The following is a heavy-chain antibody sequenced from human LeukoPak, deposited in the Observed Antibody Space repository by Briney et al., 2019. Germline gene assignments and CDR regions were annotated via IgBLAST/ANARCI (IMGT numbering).Heavy chain of an antibody. Sequence: SETLSLTCTVSGGSISSGDYYWSWIRQPPGKGLVWIGNIYYSGSTYYNPSLKSRVTISVDTSKYQLSLKLSSVTAADTAVYYCARTFSGTDAFDIWGQGTMVTVSS. CDR2: IYYSGST. J-gene: IGHJ3*02. D-gene: IGHD3-10*01. V-gene: IGHV4-30-4*08. CDR1: GGSISSGDYY. CDR3: ARTFSGTDAFDI.